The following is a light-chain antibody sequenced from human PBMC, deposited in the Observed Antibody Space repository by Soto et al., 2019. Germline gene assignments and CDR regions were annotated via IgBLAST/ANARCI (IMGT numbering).Light chain of an antibody. CDR3: QQRDVWPLT. CDR2: DAS. J-gene: IGKJ4*01. Sequence: EIVLTQSPATLSLSPGERATLSCRASQSVSRYLAWYQQKPGQAPRLLIYDASNRATGIPARFSGSGSGTDFTLTISSLEPEDFAVYYCQQRDVWPLTFGGGTKVEIK. V-gene: IGKV3-11*01. CDR1: QSVSRY.